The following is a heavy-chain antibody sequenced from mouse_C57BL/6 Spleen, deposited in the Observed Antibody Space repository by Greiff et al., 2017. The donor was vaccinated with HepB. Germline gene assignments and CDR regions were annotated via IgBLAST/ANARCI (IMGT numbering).Heavy chain of an antibody. CDR1: GFNIKDDY. V-gene: IGHV14-4*01. CDR2: IDPENGDT. CDR3: TTFYDYDY. J-gene: IGHJ2*01. D-gene: IGHD2-4*01. Sequence: EVQVVESGAELVRPGASVKLSCTASGFNIKDDYMHWVKQRPEQGLEWIGWIDPENGDTEYASKFQGKATITADTSSNTAYLQLSSLTSEDTAVYYCTTFYDYDYWGQGTTLTVSS.